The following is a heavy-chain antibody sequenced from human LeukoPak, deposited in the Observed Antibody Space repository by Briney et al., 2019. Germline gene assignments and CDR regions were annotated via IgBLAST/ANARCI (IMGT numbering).Heavy chain of an antibody. CDR1: GFTFSSYS. D-gene: IGHD1-26*01. CDR3: ASSGSYRFDY. J-gene: IGHJ4*02. CDR2: ITASGTAM. Sequence: GGSLRLSCAASGFTFSSYSMNWVRQAPGKGLEWVSHITASGTAMFYADSVKGRFTISRDNAKNSLYLQMYSLRDEDTAVYYCASSGSYRFDYWGQGTLVTVSS. V-gene: IGHV3-48*02.